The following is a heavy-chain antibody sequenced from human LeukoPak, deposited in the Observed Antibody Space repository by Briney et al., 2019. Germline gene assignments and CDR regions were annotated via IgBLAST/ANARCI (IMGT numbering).Heavy chain of an antibody. CDR1: GFTFSSYA. J-gene: IGHJ6*02. Sequence: GGSLRLSCAASGFTFSSYAMHWVRQAPGKGQEWVAVISYDGSNKYYADSVKGRFTVSRDNSKNTLYLQMNSLRAEDTAVYYCARVTVTTPYYYYYGMDVWGQGTTVTVSS. CDR2: ISYDGSNK. V-gene: IGHV3-30-3*01. CDR3: ARVTVTTPYYYYYGMDV. D-gene: IGHD4-17*01.